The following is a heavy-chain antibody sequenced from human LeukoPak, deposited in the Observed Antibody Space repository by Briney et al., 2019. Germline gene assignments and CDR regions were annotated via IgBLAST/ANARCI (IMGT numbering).Heavy chain of an antibody. CDR1: GFTFSSYS. V-gene: IGHV3-21*01. CDR3: ARSFLSIPPAATAY. Sequence: PGGSLRLSCAASGFTFSSYSMNWVRQAPGKGLEWVSSISSSSSYIYYADSVKGRYTISRDNAKNSLYLQMNSLRAEDTAVYYCARSFLSIPPAATAYWGQGPLVTVSS. CDR2: ISSSSSYI. D-gene: IGHD2-2*01. J-gene: IGHJ4*02.